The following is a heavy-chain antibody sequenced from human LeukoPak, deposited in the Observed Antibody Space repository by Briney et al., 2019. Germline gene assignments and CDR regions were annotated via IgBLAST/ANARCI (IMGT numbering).Heavy chain of an antibody. V-gene: IGHV3-23*01. J-gene: IGHJ6*02. CDR3: ARLGTYYDILTGYFDYYYYGMDV. Sequence: PGGSLRLSCAASGFTFSNYAMSWVRQAPGKGLEWVSTISGGGITTYYADSAKGRFTISRDNSKNTMFLQMNSLRAEDTAVYYCARLGTYYDILTGYFDYYYYGMDVWGQGTTVTVSS. D-gene: IGHD3-9*01. CDR2: ISGGGITT. CDR1: GFTFSNYA.